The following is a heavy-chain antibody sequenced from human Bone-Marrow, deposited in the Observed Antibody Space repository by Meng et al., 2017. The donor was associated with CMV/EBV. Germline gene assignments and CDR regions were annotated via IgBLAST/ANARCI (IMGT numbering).Heavy chain of an antibody. J-gene: IGHJ4*02. V-gene: IGHV3-30*02. D-gene: IGHD1-26*01. CDR3: AKDRVRVGATGDY. Sequence: GESLKISCAASGFTFSSYGMHWVRQAPGKGLEWVAFIRYDGSNKYYADFVKGRFTISRDNSKNTLYLQMNSLRAEDTAVYYCAKDRVRVGATGDYWGQGTLVTVSS. CDR1: GFTFSSYG. CDR2: IRYDGSNK.